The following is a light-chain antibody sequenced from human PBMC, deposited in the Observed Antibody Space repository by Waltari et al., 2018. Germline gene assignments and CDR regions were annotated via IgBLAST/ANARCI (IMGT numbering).Light chain of an antibody. Sequence: AIRITQSPFSLSASTGDRVTITCRAIQGISSYLAWYQQKPGKAPKVLIYAASTLQSGVPSRFSGSGSGTDFTLTISCLQSEDFAIYYCQQYYSNPATFGQGTKVEIK. CDR2: AAS. V-gene: IGKV1-8*01. J-gene: IGKJ1*01. CDR3: QQYYSNPAT. CDR1: QGISSY.